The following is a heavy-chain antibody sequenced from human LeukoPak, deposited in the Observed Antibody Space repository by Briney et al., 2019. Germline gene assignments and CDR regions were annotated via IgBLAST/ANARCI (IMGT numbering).Heavy chain of an antibody. Sequence: GGSLRLSCAASGFTFSNAWMSWVRQAPGKGLEWVGRIKRKIDGETTDYAAPVKGRFTISRDNAKNTLYLQMNSLRAEDTAVYYCAREQGYYSVPGYWGQGTLVTVSS. V-gene: IGHV3-15*05. CDR1: GFTFSNAW. CDR3: AREQGYYSVPGY. J-gene: IGHJ4*02. CDR2: IKRKIDGETT. D-gene: IGHD3-22*01.